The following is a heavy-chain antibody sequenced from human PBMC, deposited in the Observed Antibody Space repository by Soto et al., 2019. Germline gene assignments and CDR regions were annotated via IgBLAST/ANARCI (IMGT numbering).Heavy chain of an antibody. CDR2: IVVGSGNT. D-gene: IGHD3-10*01. J-gene: IGHJ5*02. CDR3: AADPTSWFGESRFKFAP. Sequence: QMQLVQSGPEVKKPGTSVKVSCKASGFTFTSSAVQWVRQARGQRLEWIGWIVVGSGNTNYAQKFQERVTITRDMSTSTADMELSSLRSEDTAVYYCAADPTSWFGESRFKFAPWGQGTLVTVSS. V-gene: IGHV1-58*01. CDR1: GFTFTSSA.